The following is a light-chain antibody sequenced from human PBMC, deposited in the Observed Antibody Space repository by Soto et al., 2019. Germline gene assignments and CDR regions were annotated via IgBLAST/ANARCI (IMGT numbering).Light chain of an antibody. J-gene: IGKJ4*01. Sequence: VLTQSPATLSLSPGERATLSCTTNEPFNSPYLAWYQQKPGQAPRLLIYGASNSATSIPDRFSGSGSGADFTLTISRLEPEDFAVYYCQQYGSPLTFGGGTKVEI. CDR2: GAS. CDR3: QQYGSPLT. CDR1: EPFNSPY. V-gene: IGKV3-20*01.